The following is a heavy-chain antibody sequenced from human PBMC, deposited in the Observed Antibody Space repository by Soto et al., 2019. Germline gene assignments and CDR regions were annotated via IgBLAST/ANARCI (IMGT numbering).Heavy chain of an antibody. CDR3: AREVLDSSGSGYYFDY. V-gene: IGHV1-69*13. D-gene: IGHD6-19*01. J-gene: IGHJ4*02. CDR1: GGTFSSYA. CDR2: IIPIFGTA. Sequence: SVKVSCKASGGTFSSYAISWVRQAPGQGLEWMGGIIPIFGTANYAQKFQGRVTITADESTSTAYMELSSLRSEDTAVYYCAREVLDSSGSGYYFDYWGQGTLVTVSS.